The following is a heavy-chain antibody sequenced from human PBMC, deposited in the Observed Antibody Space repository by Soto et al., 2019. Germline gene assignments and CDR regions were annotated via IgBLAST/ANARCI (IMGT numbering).Heavy chain of an antibody. J-gene: IGHJ4*02. CDR3: AIYGSNSVYFDY. V-gene: IGHV4-30-4*01. CDR1: GGSISSGDYY. CDR2: LYYSGST. Sequence: QVQLQESGPGLVKPSQTPSLTCTVSGGSISSGDYYWSWIRQPPGKGLEWIGYLYYSGSTDYNPSLNRRVTISVETSKNHFPLKLSSVTAAATAVYYSAIYGSNSVYFDYWGQGTLVTVSS. D-gene: IGHD4-17*01.